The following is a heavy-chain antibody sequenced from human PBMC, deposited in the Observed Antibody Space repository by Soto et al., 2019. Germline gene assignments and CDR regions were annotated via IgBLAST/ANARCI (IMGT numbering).Heavy chain of an antibody. Sequence: XVKVSCKASGYTFTGYYMHWVRHAPGQGLEWMGWINPNSGGTNYAQKFQGWVTMTRDTSISTAYMELSRLRSDDTAVYYCATGIAVHYYYGMDVWGQGTTVTVSS. CDR3: ATGIAVHYYYGMDV. CDR1: GYTFTGYY. V-gene: IGHV1-2*04. D-gene: IGHD6-19*01. CDR2: INPNSGGT. J-gene: IGHJ6*02.